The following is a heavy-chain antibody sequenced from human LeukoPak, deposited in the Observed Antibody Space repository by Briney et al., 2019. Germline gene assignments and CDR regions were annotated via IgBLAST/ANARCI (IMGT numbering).Heavy chain of an antibody. Sequence: PGGSLRLSCAASGFTFSSYAMSWVRQAPGKGLEWVSAISGSGGSTYYADSVKGRFTISRGNSKNTLYLQMNSLRAEDTAVYYCAKDNIVLMVYATLSWGQGTLVTVSS. D-gene: IGHD2-8*01. V-gene: IGHV3-23*01. CDR1: GFTFSSYA. J-gene: IGHJ4*02. CDR2: ISGSGGST. CDR3: AKDNIVLMVYATLS.